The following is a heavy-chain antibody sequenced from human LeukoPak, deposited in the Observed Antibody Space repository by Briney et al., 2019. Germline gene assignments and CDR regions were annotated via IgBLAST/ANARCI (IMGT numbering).Heavy chain of an antibody. D-gene: IGHD3-22*01. Sequence: PGGSLRLSFAASGFTFSNAWMSWVRQAPGKGLEWVGRIKRKTDGGTTDYAAPVKGRFTISRDDSKNTLYLQMNSLKTEDTAVYYCTTESTYYYDSSGYELRVYFDYWGQGTLVTVSS. J-gene: IGHJ4*02. CDR3: TTESTYYYDSSGYELRVYFDY. V-gene: IGHV3-15*01. CDR2: IKRKTDGGTT. CDR1: GFTFSNAW.